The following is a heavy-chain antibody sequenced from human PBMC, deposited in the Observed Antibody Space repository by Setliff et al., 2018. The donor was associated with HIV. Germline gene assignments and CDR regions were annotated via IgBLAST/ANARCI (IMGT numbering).Heavy chain of an antibody. CDR2: INYDENSE. D-gene: IGHD6-25*01. Sequence: GGSLRLSCAASGFTLTAHGMHWVRQAPDKGLEWVAFINYDENSEYYADSVKGRVTISRDNFRNTVDLQMNNLRPEDTAVYYCAKDGDYRSGDYDAFDIWGQGTMVTVSS. V-gene: IGHV3-30*02. CDR1: GFTLTAHG. CDR3: AKDGDYRSGDYDAFDI. J-gene: IGHJ3*02.